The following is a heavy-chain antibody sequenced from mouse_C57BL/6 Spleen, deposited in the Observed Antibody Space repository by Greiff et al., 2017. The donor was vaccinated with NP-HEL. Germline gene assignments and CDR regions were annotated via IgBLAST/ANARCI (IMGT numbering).Heavy chain of an antibody. J-gene: IGHJ3*01. Sequence: QVQLQQPGAELVKPGASVKLSCKASGYTFTSYWMQWVKQRPGQGLEWIGEIDPSDSYTNYNQKFKGKATLTVDTSSSTAYMQLSSLTSEDSAVYYCARREYGSFAYWGQGTLVTVSA. D-gene: IGHD2-10*02. CDR1: GYTFTSYW. CDR3: ARREYGSFAY. CDR2: IDPSDSYT. V-gene: IGHV1-50*01.